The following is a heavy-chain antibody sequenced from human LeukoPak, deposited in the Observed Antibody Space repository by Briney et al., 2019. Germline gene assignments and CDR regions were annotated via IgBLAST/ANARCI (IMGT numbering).Heavy chain of an antibody. CDR2: ISSSGSTI. D-gene: IGHD3-9*01. Sequence: GGSLRLSCEASAFTFSGYYMSWIRQAPGKGLEWVSYISSSGSTIYYADSVKGRFTISRDNAKNSLYLQMNSLRAEDTAVYYCARDPVLRYFDWLSGGGYHGMDVWGQGTTVTISS. J-gene: IGHJ6*02. CDR1: AFTFSGYY. CDR3: ARDPVLRYFDWLSGGGYHGMDV. V-gene: IGHV3-11*04.